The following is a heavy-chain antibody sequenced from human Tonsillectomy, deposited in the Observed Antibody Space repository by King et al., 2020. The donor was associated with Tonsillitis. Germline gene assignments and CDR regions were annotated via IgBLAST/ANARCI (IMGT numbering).Heavy chain of an antibody. V-gene: IGHV3-23*04. CDR1: GFTFSSYA. CDR3: AKVLSIAVAGKLDY. J-gene: IGHJ4*02. D-gene: IGHD6-19*01. Sequence: VQLVESGGGLVQPGGPLRLSCAASGFTFSSYAMSWVRQAPWKGLEWVSAISGSGGRTYYADSVKGRFTISRDNSKNTLYLQMNSLRAEDTAVYYCAKVLSIAVAGKLDYWGQGTLVTVSS. CDR2: ISGSGGRT.